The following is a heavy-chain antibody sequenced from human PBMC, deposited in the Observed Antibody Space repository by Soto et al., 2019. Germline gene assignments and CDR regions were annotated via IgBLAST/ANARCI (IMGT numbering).Heavy chain of an antibody. CDR2: IDWDDDK. V-gene: IGHV2-5*02. CDR1: GFSLSSSGVG. J-gene: IGHJ6*02. D-gene: IGHD3-9*01. CDR3: VHDCVDWYGMDV. Sequence: QITLKESGPTLVKPTQTLTLTCTFSGFSLSSSGVGVGWIRQPPGKALEWLALIDWDDDKRYSPSLKSRLAVPKESSKNQAVLRMTIMDPMDTATHYCVHDCVDWYGMDVWGQGATVTVTS.